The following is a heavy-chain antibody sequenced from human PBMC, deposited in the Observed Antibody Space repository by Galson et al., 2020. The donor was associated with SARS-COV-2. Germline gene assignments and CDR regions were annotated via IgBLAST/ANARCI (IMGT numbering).Heavy chain of an antibody. V-gene: IGHV2-70*04. CDR2: IDWDDDK. CDR3: ARSYRGGEYDYYGLDV. J-gene: IGHJ6*02. D-gene: IGHD2-21*01. CDR1: GFSLSTNGMR. Sequence: SGPTLVKPTETLTLTCTFSGFSLSTNGMRVTWVRQPPGKALEWLARIDWDDDKFYSASLEARLTISKDPSRNQVVLTVANVDPADTATYYCARSYRGGEYDYYGLDVWGQGTTVTVSS.